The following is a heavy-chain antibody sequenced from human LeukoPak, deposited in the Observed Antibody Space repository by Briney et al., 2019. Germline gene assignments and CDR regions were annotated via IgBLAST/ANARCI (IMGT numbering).Heavy chain of an antibody. CDR1: GGSFSGYY. Sequence: TSETLSLTCAVYGGSFSGYYWSWIRQPPGKGLEWIGEINHSGSTNYNPSLKSRVTISVDTSKNQFSLKLSSVTAADTAVYYCARGSYSSGWYRRYFQHWGQGTLVTVSP. J-gene: IGHJ1*01. CDR3: ARGSYSSGWYRRYFQH. V-gene: IGHV4-34*01. D-gene: IGHD6-19*01. CDR2: INHSGST.